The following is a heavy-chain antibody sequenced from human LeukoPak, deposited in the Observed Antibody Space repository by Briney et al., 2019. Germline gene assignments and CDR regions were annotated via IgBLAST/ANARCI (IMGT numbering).Heavy chain of an antibody. Sequence: GASVKVSCKASGYTFTGYYMHWVRQAPGQGLEWMGLINPNSGGTNYAQKFQGRVTMTRDTSISTAYMELSRLRSDDTAVYYCARDYYDSSGYSMSGFDYWGQGTLVTVSS. V-gene: IGHV1-2*02. CDR1: GYTFTGYY. CDR3: ARDYYDSSGYSMSGFDY. D-gene: IGHD3-22*01. J-gene: IGHJ4*02. CDR2: INPNSGGT.